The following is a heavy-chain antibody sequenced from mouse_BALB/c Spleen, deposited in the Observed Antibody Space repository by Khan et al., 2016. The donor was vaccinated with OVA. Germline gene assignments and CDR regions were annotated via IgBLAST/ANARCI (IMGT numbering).Heavy chain of an antibody. CDR3: ARWFTY. J-gene: IGHJ3*01. Sequence: EVQLVESGPGLVKPSQSLSLTCTVTGYSITSDYAWNWIRQFPGNKLEWMGYISYSGSTTCNPSLKSRISITRDTSKNQFFLQLNSVTTEDTATYYCARWFTYWGQGTLVTVSA. CDR2: ISYSGST. CDR1: GYSITSDYA. V-gene: IGHV3-2*02.